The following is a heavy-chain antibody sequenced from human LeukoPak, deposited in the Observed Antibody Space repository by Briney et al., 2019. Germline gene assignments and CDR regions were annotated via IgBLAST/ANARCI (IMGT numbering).Heavy chain of an antibody. Sequence: ASVKVSCKASDYTFTSYGITWVRQAPGQGLEWMGWISAYNGDTNYAQNLQGRVTMTTDTSTSTAYMELRSLRSDDTAVYYCARGHWEGSGSYYHDQDSWGQGTLVTVSS. V-gene: IGHV1-18*01. CDR2: ISAYNGDT. D-gene: IGHD3-10*01. CDR3: ARGHWEGSGSYYHDQDS. J-gene: IGHJ4*02. CDR1: DYTFTSYG.